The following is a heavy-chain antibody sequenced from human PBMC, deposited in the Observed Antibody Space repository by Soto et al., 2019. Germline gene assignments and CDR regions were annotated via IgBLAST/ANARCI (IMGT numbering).Heavy chain of an antibody. CDR3: ARDRPGDEGDAFDI. Sequence: EVQLVETGGGLIQPGGSLRLSCAASGLIVNTNYMNWVRQAPGKGLEWVSVLYSGGSTHYAGSVKGRFIISRDNSKNTLYLQMNSLRAEDTAVYYCARDRPGDEGDAFDIWGHGTLVTVSS. D-gene: IGHD3-10*01. CDR1: GLIVNTNY. J-gene: IGHJ3*02. V-gene: IGHV3-53*02. CDR2: LYSGGST.